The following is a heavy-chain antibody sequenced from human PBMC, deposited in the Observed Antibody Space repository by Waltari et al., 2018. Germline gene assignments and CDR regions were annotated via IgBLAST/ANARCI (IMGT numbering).Heavy chain of an antibody. D-gene: IGHD1-1*01. CDR3: ARGNGAPDY. J-gene: IGHJ4*02. Sequence: QVQLVESGGGVVQPGRSLRLSCAASGFTFSSYAMHWVRQAPGKGLEWVSVISYDGSNKYYADSVKGRFTISRDNSKNTLYLQMNSLRAEDTAVYYCARGNGAPDYWGQGTLVTVSS. CDR2: ISYDGSNK. V-gene: IGHV3-30-3*01. CDR1: GFTFSSYA.